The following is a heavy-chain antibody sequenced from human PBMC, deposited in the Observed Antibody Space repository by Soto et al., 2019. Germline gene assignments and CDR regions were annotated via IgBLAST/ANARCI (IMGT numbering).Heavy chain of an antibody. Sequence: EVQLVASGGGLVQPGGSLRLSCAASGFTFRSYAMNWVRQAPGKGLELVSYINSGSSTIYYADSAKGRFSISRDNAKNSLYLQMNSRRDEDTAVYFCVRDRGYTGYDLEYWGQGALVTVSS. CDR1: GFTFRSYA. D-gene: IGHD5-12*01. V-gene: IGHV3-48*02. CDR2: INSGSSTI. CDR3: VRDRGYTGYDLEY. J-gene: IGHJ4*02.